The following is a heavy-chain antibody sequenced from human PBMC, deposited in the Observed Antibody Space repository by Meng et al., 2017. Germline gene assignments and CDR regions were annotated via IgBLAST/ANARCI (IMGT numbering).Heavy chain of an antibody. CDR1: GGSISSSNW. Sequence: VRVQESGQGLVKPSGPLPLTCAVSGGSISSSNWWSWVRQPPGKGLEWIGEIYHSGSTNYNPSLKSRVTISVDKSKNQFSLKLSSVTAADTAVYYCARRGIAAAGNNWFDPWGQGTLVTVSS. CDR2: IYHSGST. D-gene: IGHD6-13*01. V-gene: IGHV4-4*02. CDR3: ARRGIAAAGNNWFDP. J-gene: IGHJ5*02.